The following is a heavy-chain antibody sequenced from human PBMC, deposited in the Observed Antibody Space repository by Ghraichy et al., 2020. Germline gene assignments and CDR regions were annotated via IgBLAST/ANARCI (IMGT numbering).Heavy chain of an antibody. V-gene: IGHV1-8*01. J-gene: IGHJ4*02. Sequence: ASVKVSCKASGYTFTSYDINWVRQATGQGLEWMGWMNPNSGNTGYAQKFQGRVTMTRNTSISTAYMELSSLRSEDTAVYYCARGPRVVPAWRDWGQGTLVTVSS. D-gene: IGHD2-2*01. CDR1: GYTFTSYD. CDR2: MNPNSGNT. CDR3: ARGPRVVPAWRD.